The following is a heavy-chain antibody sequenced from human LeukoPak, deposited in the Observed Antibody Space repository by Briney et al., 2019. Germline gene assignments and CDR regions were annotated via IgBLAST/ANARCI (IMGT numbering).Heavy chain of an antibody. D-gene: IGHD2-15*01. CDR2: VSASGTNT. J-gene: IGHJ5*02. CDR1: GFTFSNYA. Sequence: PGGSLRLSCAASGFTFSNYAMTCVRQAPGKGLEWVSVVSASGTNTDYAGSVKGRFTIFRDNSKSTLSLQMNSLRAEDTAVYYCARVTMVAGASYNWFVPWGQGTLVTVST. V-gene: IGHV3-23*01. CDR3: ARVTMVAGASYNWFVP.